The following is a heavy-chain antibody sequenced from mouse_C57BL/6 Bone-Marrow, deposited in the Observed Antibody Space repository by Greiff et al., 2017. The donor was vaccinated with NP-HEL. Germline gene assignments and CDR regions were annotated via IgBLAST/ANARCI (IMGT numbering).Heavy chain of an antibody. J-gene: IGHJ1*03. D-gene: IGHD1-1*01. CDR2: INPSNGGT. CDR3: ARALYGSSSFWYFDV. Sequence: QVQLKQPGTELVKPGASVKLSCKASGYTFTSYWMHWVKQRPGQGLEWIGNINPSNGGTNYNEKFKSKATLTVDKSSSTAYMQLSSLTSEDSAVYYCARALYGSSSFWYFDVWGTGTTVTVSS. CDR1: GYTFTSYW. V-gene: IGHV1-53*01.